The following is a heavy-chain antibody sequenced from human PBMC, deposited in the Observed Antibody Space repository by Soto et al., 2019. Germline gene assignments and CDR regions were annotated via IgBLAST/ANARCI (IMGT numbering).Heavy chain of an antibody. J-gene: IGHJ5*02. CDR1: GFIFSSYA. CDR3: AKVKPGQPEAFYS. D-gene: IGHD2-21*01. Sequence: PGGALRVSCAASGFIFSSYAMSWVRQAPWKGLEWVSAISGSGGSTYYADSVKGRFTISRDNSKNILFLQLSSLRLNDTAVYYCAKVKPGQPEAFYSWGMGTMVTVSS. V-gene: IGHV3-23*01. CDR2: ISGSGGST.